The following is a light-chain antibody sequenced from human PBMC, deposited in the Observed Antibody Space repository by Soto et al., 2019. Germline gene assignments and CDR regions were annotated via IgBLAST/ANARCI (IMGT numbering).Light chain of an antibody. J-gene: IGKJ2*01. CDR1: QSGLYSSNNHNY. V-gene: IGKV4-1*01. CDR3: QEYYSPPYT. CDR2: WAS. Sequence: DIVMTQSPDSLAVSLVERATIDCKSSQSGLYSSNNHNYLALYQQKPGQPPKLLIYWASTGESGVPDRFSLSGYGRDVALTISSVAADGVAVYYCQEYYSPPYTLSKGTQL.